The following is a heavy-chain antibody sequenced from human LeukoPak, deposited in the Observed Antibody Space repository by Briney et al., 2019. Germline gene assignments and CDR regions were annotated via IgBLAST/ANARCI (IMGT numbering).Heavy chain of an antibody. CDR3: AGRAPGWFGESVGYYYYYMDV. Sequence: GASVKGSCKASGGTFSSYAISWVRQAPGQGLESMGGIIPMFGTANYAQKFKDRVTITTDESTSTAYMERSTLRSEDTAVYYSAGRAPGWFGESVGYYYYYMDVWGKGTTVTVSS. CDR2: IIPMFGTA. CDR1: GGTFSSYA. D-gene: IGHD3-10*01. V-gene: IGHV1-69*05. J-gene: IGHJ6*03.